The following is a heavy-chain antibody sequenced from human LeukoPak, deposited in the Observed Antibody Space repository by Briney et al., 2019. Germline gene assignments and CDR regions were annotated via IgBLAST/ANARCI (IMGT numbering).Heavy chain of an antibody. CDR1: GFTFSGSA. J-gene: IGHJ4*02. CDR2: IRSTANGYAT. Sequence: QPGGSLRLSGAASGFTFSGSALHWVRQASGKGLEWVGRIRSTANGYATAYAASVKGRFTISRDDSKNTAYLQMESLKTEDTAVYYCTGNYYGSGSYADFDYWGQGTLVTVSS. V-gene: IGHV3-73*01. CDR3: TGNYYGSGSYADFDY. D-gene: IGHD3-10*01.